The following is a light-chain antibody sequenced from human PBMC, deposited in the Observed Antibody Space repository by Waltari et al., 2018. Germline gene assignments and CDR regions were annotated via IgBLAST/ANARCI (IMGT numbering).Light chain of an antibody. Sequence: EIVLTQSPAILSLSAGERATLSCGASQSVSNNYLDWYQQKPGQAPRLLIYGASNRATGVPDRFSGSGSGTDFTLTIRRLEPEDFAAYYCQQYGSYPRTFGRGTKVEIK. V-gene: IGKV3-20*01. CDR1: QSVSNNY. CDR2: GAS. CDR3: QQYGSYPRT. J-gene: IGKJ1*01.